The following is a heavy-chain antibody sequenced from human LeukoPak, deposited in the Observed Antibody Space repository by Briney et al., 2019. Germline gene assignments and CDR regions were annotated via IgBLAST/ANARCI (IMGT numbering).Heavy chain of an antibody. CDR1: GYTFTIFD. Sequence: ASVKVSCKASGYTFTIFDINWVRQAPGQGLEWVGWMNPNTGDTVYAQKFQGRVTMTRDTSIGTAYMELNSLRSEATAVYYCAKGAIFGVTTRGYGRDVWGQGTSVTVSS. V-gene: IGHV1-8*01. J-gene: IGHJ6*02. CDR2: MNPNTGDT. CDR3: AKGAIFGVTTRGYGRDV. D-gene: IGHD3-3*01.